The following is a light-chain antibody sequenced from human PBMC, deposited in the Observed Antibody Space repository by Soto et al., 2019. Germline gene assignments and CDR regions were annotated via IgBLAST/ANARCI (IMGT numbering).Light chain of an antibody. Sequence: QSALTQPASVSGSPGQSITISCTGTSGDVGGYNYVSWYQQHPGKAPKLMIYDVSNRPSGVSNRFSGSKSGNTASLTISGLQAEDESEYYCRSYTSSSTFVFGTGTKLTVL. J-gene: IGLJ1*01. CDR3: RSYTSSSTFV. CDR1: SGDVGGYNY. V-gene: IGLV2-14*01. CDR2: DVS.